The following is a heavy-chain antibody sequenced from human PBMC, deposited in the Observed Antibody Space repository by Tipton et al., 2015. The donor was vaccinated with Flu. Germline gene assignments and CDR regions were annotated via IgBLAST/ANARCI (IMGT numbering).Heavy chain of an antibody. V-gene: IGHV3-49*04. Sequence: SLRLSCAASGFSFGDYGVSWVRQAPGRGLEWVAFIRSRIYGGTTEYAASVKGSFTISRDDSEGIAYLQMNRLITEDTAVYYCARGSLDYGDSNYFFDYWGQGTLVTVSS. CDR2: IRSRIYGGTT. D-gene: IGHD4-17*01. CDR3: ARGSLDYGDSNYFFDY. J-gene: IGHJ4*02. CDR1: GFSFGDYG.